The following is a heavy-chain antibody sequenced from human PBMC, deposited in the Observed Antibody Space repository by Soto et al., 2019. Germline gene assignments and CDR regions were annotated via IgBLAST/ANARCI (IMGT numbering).Heavy chain of an antibody. Sequence: SETLSLTCTVSGGSISSSSYYWGWIRQPPGKGLEWIGSIYYSGSTYYNPSLKSRVTISVDTSKNQFSLKLSFVTAADTAVYYCARQGHYDILTGYYLFDYWGQGTLVTVSS. V-gene: IGHV4-39*01. D-gene: IGHD3-9*01. CDR2: IYYSGST. CDR1: GGSISSSSYY. CDR3: ARQGHYDILTGYYLFDY. J-gene: IGHJ4*02.